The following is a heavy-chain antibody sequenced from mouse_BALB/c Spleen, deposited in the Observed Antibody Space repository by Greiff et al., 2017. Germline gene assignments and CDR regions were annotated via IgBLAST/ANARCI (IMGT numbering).Heavy chain of an antibody. CDR2: ISYSGST. Sequence: EVQGVESGPGLVKPSQSLSLTCTVTGYSITSDYAWNWIRQFPGNKLEWMGYISYSGSTSYNPSLKSRISITRDTSKNQFFLQLNSVTTEDTATYYCARQEITTATSFDYWGQGTTLTVSS. J-gene: IGHJ2*01. CDR3: ARQEITTATSFDY. D-gene: IGHD1-2*01. CDR1: GYSITSDYA. V-gene: IGHV3-2*02.